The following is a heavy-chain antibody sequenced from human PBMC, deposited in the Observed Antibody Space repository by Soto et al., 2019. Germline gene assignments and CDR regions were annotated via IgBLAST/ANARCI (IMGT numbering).Heavy chain of an antibody. V-gene: IGHV4-30-4*01. CDR3: VRDRPHSPHYFDH. D-gene: IGHD6-6*01. J-gene: IGHJ4*02. Sequence: PSETLSLTCTVSGGSIRSDEYYWSWIRQPPGKGLEWIGYIYYSGTTNYNPSLQSRVTISMDTSKNQFSLKLRSVNPADPSVYYCVRDRPHSPHYFDHLGPGTLVTVSS. CDR2: IYYSGTT. CDR1: GGSIRSDEYY.